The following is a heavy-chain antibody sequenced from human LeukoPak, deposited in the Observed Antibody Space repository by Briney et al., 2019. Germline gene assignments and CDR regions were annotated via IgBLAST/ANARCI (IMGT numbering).Heavy chain of an antibody. CDR1: GGSIIGYW. J-gene: IGHJ5*02. D-gene: IGHD6-19*01. CDR2: IRYNGNT. V-gene: IGHV4-59*01. Sequence: SETLSLTCTVSGGSIIGYWWSWIRQPPGRGLEWIGNIRYNGNTYSNPSLKSRVTISVDTSKNQFSMKLSSVTAADTAMYYCARYAALSGPNWLDPWGRGTLVTVSS. CDR3: ARYAALSGPNWLDP.